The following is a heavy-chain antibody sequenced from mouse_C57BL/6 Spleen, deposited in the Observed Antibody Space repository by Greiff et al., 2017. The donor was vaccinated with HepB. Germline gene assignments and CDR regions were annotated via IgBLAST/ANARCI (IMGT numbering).Heavy chain of an antibody. CDR2: IDPEDGDT. CDR3: TTPYSNYVWYFDV. Sequence: EVKLMESGAELVRPGASVKLSCTASGFTIKDYYMHWVKQRPEQGLEWIGRIDPEDGDTEYAPKFQGKATMTADTSSNTAYLQLSSLTSEDTAVYYCTTPYSNYVWYFDVWGTGTTVTVSS. V-gene: IGHV14-1*01. CDR1: GFTIKDYY. D-gene: IGHD2-5*01. J-gene: IGHJ1*03.